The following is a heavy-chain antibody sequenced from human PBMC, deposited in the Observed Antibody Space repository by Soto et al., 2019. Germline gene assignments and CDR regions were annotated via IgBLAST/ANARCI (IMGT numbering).Heavy chain of an antibody. CDR2: IYYSGST. D-gene: IGHD2-8*01. J-gene: IGHJ5*02. Sequence: PSETLSLTCTVSGGSISSYYWSWIRQPPGKGLEWIGYIYYSGSTNYNPSLKSRVTISVDTSKNQFSLKLSSVTAADTAVYYCARFGYCTNGVCSNWFAPWGQGTLVTVSS. CDR1: GGSISSYY. V-gene: IGHV4-59*08. CDR3: ARFGYCTNGVCSNWFAP.